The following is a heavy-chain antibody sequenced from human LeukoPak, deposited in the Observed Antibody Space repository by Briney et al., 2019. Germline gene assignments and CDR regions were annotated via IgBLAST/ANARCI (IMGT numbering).Heavy chain of an antibody. CDR3: ARDRVVPAAFDD. J-gene: IGHJ4*02. CDR1: GASISSYY. CDR2: IYATGSP. Sequence: PSETLSLTCTVSGASISSYYWSCIRQPADRGLEWIGRIYATGSPNYNPSLKSRVTMSVDTSKNQFSLKLTSVTAADTAVYYCARDRVVPAAFDDWGQGTLVTVPS. D-gene: IGHD2-2*01. V-gene: IGHV4-4*07.